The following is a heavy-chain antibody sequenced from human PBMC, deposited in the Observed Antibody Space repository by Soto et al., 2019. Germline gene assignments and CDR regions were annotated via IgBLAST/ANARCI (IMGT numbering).Heavy chain of an antibody. CDR3: ARLLAYCGGDCYSFAFDI. Sequence: EVQLVESGGGFVQPGGSLRLSCAASGFTFSDHYMEWVPQAPGKGLEWVGRVRNKANSYTTDYAASVKGRFTISRDDTKYSLYLEMSSLKTEDTAVYYCARLLAYCGGDCYSFAFDIWGQGTMVTVSS. D-gene: IGHD2-21*02. V-gene: IGHV3-72*01. CDR1: GFTFSDHY. CDR2: VRNKANSYTT. J-gene: IGHJ3*02.